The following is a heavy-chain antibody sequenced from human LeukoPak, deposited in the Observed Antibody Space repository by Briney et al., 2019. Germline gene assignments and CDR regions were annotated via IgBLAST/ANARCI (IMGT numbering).Heavy chain of an antibody. D-gene: IGHD2-21*02. CDR2: IYHSGST. Sequence: SETLSLTCTVSGYSISSGYYWGWIRQPPGKGLEWIGSIYHSGSTYYNPSLRSRVTISVDASKNQFSLELSSVTAADTAVYYCAGAVYCGGDCYSTWGQGTLVTVSS. CDR1: GYSISSGYY. V-gene: IGHV4-38-2*02. J-gene: IGHJ5*02. CDR3: AGAVYCGGDCYST.